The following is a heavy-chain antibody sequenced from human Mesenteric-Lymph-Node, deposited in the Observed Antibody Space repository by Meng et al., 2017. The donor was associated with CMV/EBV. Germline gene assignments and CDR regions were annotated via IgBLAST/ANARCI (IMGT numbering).Heavy chain of an antibody. D-gene: IGHD3-10*01. V-gene: IGHV3-66*01. CDR3: ASCSGSGNYYNPH. J-gene: IGHJ4*02. Sequence: CAGFGIIVSSNYMSWVRQAPGKRMEWVSGIYNGGTTYYADSVKGRFNISRDNSKNTLYLQMNSLRAEDTAVYYCASCSGSGNYYNPHWGQGTLVTVSS. CDR1: GIIVSSNY. CDR2: IYNGGTT.